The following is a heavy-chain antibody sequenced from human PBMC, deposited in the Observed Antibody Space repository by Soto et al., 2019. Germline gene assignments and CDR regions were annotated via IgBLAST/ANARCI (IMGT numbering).Heavy chain of an antibody. CDR2: ISSSGSTI. CDR3: ARVNWDSSGLNAFDI. V-gene: IGHV3-48*03. J-gene: IGHJ3*02. CDR1: GFTFSSYE. D-gene: IGHD3-22*01. Sequence: GESLKISCAASGFTFSSYEMNWVRQAPGKGLEWVSYISSSGSTIYYADSVKGRFTISRDNAKNSLYLQMNSLRAEDTAVYYCARVNWDSSGLNAFDIWGQGTMVTVSS.